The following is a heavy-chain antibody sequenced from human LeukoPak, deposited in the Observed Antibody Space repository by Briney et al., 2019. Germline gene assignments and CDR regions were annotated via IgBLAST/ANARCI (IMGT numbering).Heavy chain of an antibody. CDR3: ARDYGEYYYDSSGYYGGFDY. D-gene: IGHD3-22*01. V-gene: IGHV3-9*01. J-gene: IGHJ4*02. Sequence: GGSLRLSCAASGFTFDDYAMHWVRQAPGKGLEWVSGISWNSGSIGYADSVKGRFTISRDNAKNSLYLQMNSLRAEDTAVYYCARDYGEYYYDSSGYYGGFDYWGQGTLVTVSS. CDR2: ISWNSGSI. CDR1: GFTFDDYA.